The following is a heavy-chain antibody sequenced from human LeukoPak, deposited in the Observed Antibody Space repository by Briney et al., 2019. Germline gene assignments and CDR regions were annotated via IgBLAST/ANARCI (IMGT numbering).Heavy chain of an antibody. Sequence: ASVKVSCEASGYTFTSYYMHWVRQAPGQGLEWMGIINPSGGSTSYAQKFQGRVTMTRDMSTSTVYMELSSLRSEDTAVYYCARDNYDSSGYYHHDYWGQGTLVTVSS. CDR3: ARDNYDSSGYYHHDY. CDR1: GYTFTSYY. D-gene: IGHD3-22*01. CDR2: INPSGGST. J-gene: IGHJ4*02. V-gene: IGHV1-46*01.